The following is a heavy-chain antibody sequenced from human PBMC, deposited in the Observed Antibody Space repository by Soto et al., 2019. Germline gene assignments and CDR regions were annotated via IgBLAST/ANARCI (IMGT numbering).Heavy chain of an antibody. V-gene: IGHV3-15*07. D-gene: IGHD3-3*01. Sequence: QLEESGGSLVKPGGSLRLSCAASGFSFSNAWMNWVRQAPGKGLEWVGRVKSKADGETSEYADSVKDRSTISRDDSKNTLYLQMRSLRIDDSGVYFCASGVWSHDYYHAMDVWGRGTKVTVCS. CDR1: GFSFSNAW. CDR3: ASGVWSHDYYHAMDV. J-gene: IGHJ6*02. CDR2: VKSKADGETS.